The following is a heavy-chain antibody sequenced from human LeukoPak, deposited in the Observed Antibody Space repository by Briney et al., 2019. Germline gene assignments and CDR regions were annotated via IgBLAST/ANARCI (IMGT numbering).Heavy chain of an antibody. V-gene: IGHV3-48*03. J-gene: IGHJ4*02. D-gene: IGHD3-10*01. Sequence: GGSLRLSCTASGFTFRSFEMNWVRQDPGKGLEWVSYISSSGTTIYYADSVKGRFTISRDNAKNSLYLQMNSLRAEDTAVYYCARRYGSSDYWGQGTLVTVSS. CDR1: GFTFRSFE. CDR2: ISSSGTTI. CDR3: ARRYGSSDY.